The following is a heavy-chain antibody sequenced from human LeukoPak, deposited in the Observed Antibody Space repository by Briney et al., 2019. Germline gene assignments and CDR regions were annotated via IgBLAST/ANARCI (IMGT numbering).Heavy chain of an antibody. D-gene: IGHD5-24*01. Sequence: GGSLRLSCTAAGFTFSSYGMHWVRQAPGKGLEWVAVISYDGSNKYYADSVKGRFTISRDNSKNTLYLQMNSLRAEDTAVYYCAKDRMATIIGEFDYWGQGTLVTVSS. V-gene: IGHV3-30*18. J-gene: IGHJ4*02. CDR1: GFTFSSYG. CDR2: ISYDGSNK. CDR3: AKDRMATIIGEFDY.